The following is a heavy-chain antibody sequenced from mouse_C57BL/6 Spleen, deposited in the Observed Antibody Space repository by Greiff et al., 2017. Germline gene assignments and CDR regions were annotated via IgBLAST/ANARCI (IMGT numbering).Heavy chain of an antibody. V-gene: IGHV7-1*01. CDR3: ARDADYGSFAY. Sequence: EVQLVESGGGLVQSGRSLRLSCATSGFTFSDFYMEWVRQAPGKGLEWIAASRNKANDYTTEYSASVKGRFIVSRDTSQSILYLQMNALRAEDTAIYYCARDADYGSFAYWGQGTLVTVSA. CDR2: SRNKANDYTT. J-gene: IGHJ3*01. CDR1: GFTFSDFY. D-gene: IGHD1-1*01.